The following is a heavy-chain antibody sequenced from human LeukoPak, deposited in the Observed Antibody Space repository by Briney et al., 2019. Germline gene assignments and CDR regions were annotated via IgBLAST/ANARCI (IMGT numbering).Heavy chain of an antibody. D-gene: IGHD4-23*01. CDR2: VKPDESEK. CDR3: VTHEVTVITRSTFDN. V-gene: IGHV3-7*01. CDR1: GFTFSGFW. Sequence: PGGSLRLSCAASGFTFSGFWMSWVRQAPGKGLEWLANVKPDESEKYYADSVKGRFTISRDNAKNSVYLQMNSLRAEDTAVYYCVTHEVTVITRSTFDNWGQGTLVTVSS. J-gene: IGHJ4*02.